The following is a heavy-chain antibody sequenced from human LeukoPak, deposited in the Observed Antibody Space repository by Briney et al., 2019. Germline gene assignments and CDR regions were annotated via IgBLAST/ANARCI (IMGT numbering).Heavy chain of an antibody. CDR3: ARGTWALRFDP. J-gene: IGHJ5*02. D-gene: IGHD2-2*01. CDR2: INHSGST. Sequence: SETLSLTCTVSGGAITSSRYYWVWIRQPPGKGLEWIGEINHSGSTNYNPSLKSRVTISVDTSKNQFSLKLSSVTAADTAVYYCARGTWALRFDPWGRGTLVTVSS. V-gene: IGHV4-39*07. CDR1: GGAITSSRYY.